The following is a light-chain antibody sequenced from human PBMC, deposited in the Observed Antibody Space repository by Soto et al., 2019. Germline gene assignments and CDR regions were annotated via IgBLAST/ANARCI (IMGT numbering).Light chain of an antibody. CDR2: SNK. Sequence: QSVLTQPPSASGTPGQRVTISCSGSSSNIGSNTVNWYQQLPGTAPKILIYSNKQRPSGVPDRFSGSKSGTSASLAISGLQSEDEADYYCAAWDDSLNGSYVFGTGTKVTVL. CDR1: SSNIGSNT. CDR3: AAWDDSLNGSYV. V-gene: IGLV1-44*01. J-gene: IGLJ1*01.